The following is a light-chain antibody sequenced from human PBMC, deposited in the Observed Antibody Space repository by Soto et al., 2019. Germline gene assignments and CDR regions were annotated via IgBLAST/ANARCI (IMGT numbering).Light chain of an antibody. J-gene: IGKJ1*01. CDR3: QQYYATPQT. CDR2: WAS. V-gene: IGKV4-1*01. CDR1: ESVLWSTNNKDY. Sequence: DIVMTQSPDSLALSLGYRSTINCNSSESVLWSTNNKDYLAWYQQKPGQPPKLLIYWASTRESGVPDRFSGSGSGTDFTLTISSLQAEDVAVYYCQQYYATPQTFGQGTKVDIK.